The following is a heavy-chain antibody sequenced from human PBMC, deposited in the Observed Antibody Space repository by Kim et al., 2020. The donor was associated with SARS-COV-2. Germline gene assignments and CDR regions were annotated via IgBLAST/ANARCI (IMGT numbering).Heavy chain of an antibody. Sequence: ASVKVSCKASGYTFTSYYMHWVRQAPGQGLEWMGIINPSGGSTSYAQKFQGRVTMTRDTSTSTVYMELSSLRSEDMAVYYCARESAGHYYADGVDVWGQGTTVTVSS. CDR3: ARESAGHYYADGVDV. D-gene: IGHD3-10*01. CDR2: INPSGGST. J-gene: IGHJ6*02. V-gene: IGHV1-46*01. CDR1: GYTFTSYY.